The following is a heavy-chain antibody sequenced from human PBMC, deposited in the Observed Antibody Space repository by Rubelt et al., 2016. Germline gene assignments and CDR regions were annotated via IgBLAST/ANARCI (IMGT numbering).Heavy chain of an antibody. V-gene: IGHV4-59*08. Sequence: VSGGSISSYYWSWIRQPPGKGLEWIGYIYYSGSTNYNPSLKSRVTISVDTSKNQFSLKLSSVTAADTAVYYCARTIQGAVDYWGQGALVTVSS. CDR2: IYYSGST. CDR1: GGSISSYY. J-gene: IGHJ4*02. CDR3: ARTIQGAVDY. D-gene: IGHD2-2*02.